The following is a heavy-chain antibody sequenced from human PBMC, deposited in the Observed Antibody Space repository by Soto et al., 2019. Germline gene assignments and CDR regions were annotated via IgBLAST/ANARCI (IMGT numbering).Heavy chain of an antibody. V-gene: IGHV4-59*01. D-gene: IGHD4-17*01. Sequence: SETLSLTCTVSGGSISSYYWSWIRQPPGKGLEWIGYIYYSGSTSYNPSLKSRVTMSVDTSKSQFSLKLNSLTAADTAVYYCARVEDYGDYFDYWGQGTLVTVSS. CDR2: IYYSGST. J-gene: IGHJ4*02. CDR1: GGSISSYY. CDR3: ARVEDYGDYFDY.